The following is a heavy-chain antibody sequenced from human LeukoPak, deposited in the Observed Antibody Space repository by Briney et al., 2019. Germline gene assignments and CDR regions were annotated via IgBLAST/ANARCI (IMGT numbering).Heavy chain of an antibody. CDR3: AKDITMVRGGSLDY. CDR1: GFTFSSYW. CDR2: ISSSNTII. V-gene: IGHV3-48*04. J-gene: IGHJ4*02. Sequence: GGSLRLSCAASGFTFSSYWMSWVRQAPGKGLEWVSYISSSNTIIYYADSVKGRFTISRDNAKTSLYLQMNSLRAEDTAVYYCAKDITMVRGGSLDYWGQGTLVTVSS. D-gene: IGHD3-10*01.